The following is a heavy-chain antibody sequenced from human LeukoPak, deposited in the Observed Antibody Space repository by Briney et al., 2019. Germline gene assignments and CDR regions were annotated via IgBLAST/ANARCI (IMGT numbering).Heavy chain of an antibody. V-gene: IGHV4-39*02. Sequence: SETLSLTCTGSGGSISTSTYYWGGIRQPPGKGLEGTGSIYYSGSTYSNPSLKSRVTISVDTSKNQFSLKLSSVTAADTAVYYCARDYSTLGVSAAAGTIRYYYYYMDVWRKGTTVTVSS. CDR2: IYYSGST. J-gene: IGHJ6*03. CDR3: ARDYSTLGVSAAAGTIRYYYYYMDV. D-gene: IGHD6-13*01. CDR1: GGSISTSTYY.